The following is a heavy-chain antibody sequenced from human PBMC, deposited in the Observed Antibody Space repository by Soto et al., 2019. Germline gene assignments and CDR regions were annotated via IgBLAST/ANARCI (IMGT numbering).Heavy chain of an antibody. CDR1: GYTFTSYG. Sequence: QVQLVQSGAEVKKPGASVKVSCKASGYTFTSYGISWVRQAPGQGLEWMGWISAYNGNTNYAQKRQGRVTMTTDTSTSTAYTELRILRSDDTAVYYCARDRYDILTGSHTSPVDAFDIWGQGTMVTVSS. V-gene: IGHV1-18*01. D-gene: IGHD3-9*01. J-gene: IGHJ3*02. CDR3: ARDRYDILTGSHTSPVDAFDI. CDR2: ISAYNGNT.